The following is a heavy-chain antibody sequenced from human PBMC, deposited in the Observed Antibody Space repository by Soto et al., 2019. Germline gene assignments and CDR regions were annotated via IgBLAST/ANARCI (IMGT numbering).Heavy chain of an antibody. J-gene: IGHJ4*02. D-gene: IGHD2-15*01. CDR1: GFTFSSYW. Sequence: EVQLVESGGGLVQPGGSLRLSCAASGFTFSSYWMHWVRQPPGKGRVWVSRINSDGSSTSYADSVKGRFTISRDTAKNTLYLQMNSLRAEDTAVYYCVRTSLVVAAATREDYWGQGTLVTVSS. CDR3: VRTSLVVAAATREDY. V-gene: IGHV3-74*01. CDR2: INSDGSST.